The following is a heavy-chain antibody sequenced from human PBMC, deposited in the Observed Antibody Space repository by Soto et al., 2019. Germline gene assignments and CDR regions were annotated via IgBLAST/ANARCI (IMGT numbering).Heavy chain of an antibody. D-gene: IGHD3-3*01. CDR3: AREQGGFWSGYYYYFDY. CDR2: IYTSGST. J-gene: IGHJ4*02. V-gene: IGHV4-4*07. Sequence: QVQLQESGPGLVKPSETLSLTCTVSGGSISSYYWSWIRQPAGKGLEWIGRIYTSGSTNYNPSLKSPVPMSVDTSKNQFSLKLSSVTAADTAVYYCAREQGGFWSGYYYYFDYWGQGTLVTVSS. CDR1: GGSISSYY.